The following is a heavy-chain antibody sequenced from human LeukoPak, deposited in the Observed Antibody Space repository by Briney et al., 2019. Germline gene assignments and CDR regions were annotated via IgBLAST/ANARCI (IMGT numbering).Heavy chain of an antibody. CDR1: GFTFTDYW. V-gene: IGHV3-21*01. CDR2: ISSSSSSYI. CDR3: ARELQLWLRAPEDLQSDY. Sequence: PGGSLRLSCAASGFTFTDYWMSRVRQAPGKGLEWVSSISSSSSSYIYYADSVKGRFTISRDNAKNSLYLQMNSLRAEDTAVYYCARELQLWLRAPEDLQSDYWGQGTLVTVSS. D-gene: IGHD5-18*01. J-gene: IGHJ4*02.